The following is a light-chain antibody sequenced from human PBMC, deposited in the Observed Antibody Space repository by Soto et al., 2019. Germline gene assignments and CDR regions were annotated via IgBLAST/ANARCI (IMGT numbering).Light chain of an antibody. CDR3: QQSYTTPRT. CDR1: QSISNY. J-gene: IGKJ1*01. CDR2: AAS. Sequence: DIQMTQSPSSLSASVGDRVTITCRASQSISNYLNWYQHNPGKAPQVLIYAASSMQSGDPSRFSGSGSASDVPLTISSLPPEDVATYYCQQSYTTPRTVGQGTMVEIK. V-gene: IGKV1-39*01.